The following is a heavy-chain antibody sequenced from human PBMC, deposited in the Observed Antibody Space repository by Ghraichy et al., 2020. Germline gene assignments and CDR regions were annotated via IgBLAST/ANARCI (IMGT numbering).Heavy chain of an antibody. CDR3: ARGAAPFKNYYHYYYGMDV. Sequence: SETLSLTCAVYGGSFSGYYWSWIRQPPGKGLEWIGEINHSGSTNYNPSLKSRVTISVDTSKNQFSLKLSSVTAADTAVYYCARGAAPFKNYYHYYYGMDVWGQGTTVTVSS. J-gene: IGHJ6*02. CDR1: GGSFSGYY. CDR2: INHSGST. D-gene: IGHD6-13*01. V-gene: IGHV4-34*01.